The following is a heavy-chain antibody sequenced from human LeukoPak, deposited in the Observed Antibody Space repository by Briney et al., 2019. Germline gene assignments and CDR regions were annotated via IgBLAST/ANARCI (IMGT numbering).Heavy chain of an antibody. V-gene: IGHV3-66*01. J-gene: IGHJ6*04. CDR1: GFTFSSNY. CDR2: IYSGGVT. CDR3: ARGVTDYYGMDV. Sequence: PGGSLRLSCAASGFTFSSNYMSWVRQAPGKGLEWVSPIYSGGVTEYADSVRGRFTISRDNSKNTLYLQMNSLRAEDKAVYYCARGVTDYYGMDVWGKGTTVTVSS. D-gene: IGHD4-11*01.